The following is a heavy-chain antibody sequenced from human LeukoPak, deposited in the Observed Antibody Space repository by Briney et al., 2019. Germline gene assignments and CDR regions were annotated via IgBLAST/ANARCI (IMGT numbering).Heavy chain of an antibody. J-gene: IGHJ2*01. Sequence: SETLSLTCAVHGGSFSGYYWSWIRQPPGKGLEWIGEINHSGSTNYNPSLKSRVTISVDTSKNQFSLKLSSVTAADTAVYYCARVRRYAGYFDLWGRGTLVTVSS. CDR2: INHSGST. V-gene: IGHV4-34*01. CDR3: ARVRRYAGYFDL. CDR1: GGSFSGYY. D-gene: IGHD2-2*01.